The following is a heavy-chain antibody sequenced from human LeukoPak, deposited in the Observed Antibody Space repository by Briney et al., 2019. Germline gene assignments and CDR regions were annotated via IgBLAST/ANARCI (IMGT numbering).Heavy chain of an antibody. CDR1: GLTVSTNY. CDR2: IYRDGST. D-gene: IGHD6-19*01. CDR3: GRVGVGAVAGNYLDY. J-gene: IGHJ4*02. V-gene: IGHV3-53*04. Sequence: GGSLRLSCAASGLTVSTNYMSCVRQAPGKGLDWVSIIYRDGSTFYADSVKGRFTISRHNSENTLYLQMNSLRPEDTAVYYCGRVGVGAVAGNYLDYWGQGTLVTVSS.